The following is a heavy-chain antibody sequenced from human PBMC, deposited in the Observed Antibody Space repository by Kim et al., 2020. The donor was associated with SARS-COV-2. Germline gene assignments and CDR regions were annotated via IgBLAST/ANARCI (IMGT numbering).Heavy chain of an antibody. V-gene: IGHV4-61*02. D-gene: IGHD4-17*01. CDR1: GGSISSGSYY. Sequence: SETLSLTCTVSGGSISSGSYYWSWIRQPAGKGLEWIGRIYTSGSTNYNPSLKSRVTISVDTSKNQFSLKLSSVTAADTAVYYCAREPPNYGSWYFDLWGRGTLVTVSS. J-gene: IGHJ2*01. CDR2: IYTSGST. CDR3: AREPPNYGSWYFDL.